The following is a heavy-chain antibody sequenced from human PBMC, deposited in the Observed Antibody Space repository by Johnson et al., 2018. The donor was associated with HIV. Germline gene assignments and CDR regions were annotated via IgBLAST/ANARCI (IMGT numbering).Heavy chain of an antibody. CDR3: AGKTGYDAFDM. Sequence: VQLVESGGGLVQPGGSLRLSCAASGFTFDDYGMSWVRQAPGKGLEWVSGINWNGGSTGYADSVKGRLTISRDNAKNTLYLQMNSLRVEDTAVYFCAGKTGYDAFDMWGQGTMVTVSS. CDR1: GFTFDDYG. CDR2: INWNGGST. D-gene: IGHD3-9*01. J-gene: IGHJ3*02. V-gene: IGHV3-20*04.